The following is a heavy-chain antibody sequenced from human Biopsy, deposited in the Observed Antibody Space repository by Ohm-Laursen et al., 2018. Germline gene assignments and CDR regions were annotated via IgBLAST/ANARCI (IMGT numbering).Heavy chain of an antibody. D-gene: IGHD2-21*02. CDR2: NIPILGTG. CDR3: ATKVTGYFHH. J-gene: IGHJ1*01. CDR1: EGTFSNYG. V-gene: IGHV1-69*06. Sequence: SSDNPFCNAPEGTFSNYGVNWVRQPPGQGLEWLGGNIPILGTGNYAQNFQDRVMVAAGTSTSTATMELRSVRSDDTAVYYCATKVTGYFHHWGQGTLVIVSS.